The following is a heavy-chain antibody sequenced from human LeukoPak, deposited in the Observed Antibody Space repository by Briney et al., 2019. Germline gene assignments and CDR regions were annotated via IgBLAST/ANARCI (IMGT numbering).Heavy chain of an antibody. CDR3: AKGVTTVRIYYHGMDV. V-gene: IGHV3-23*01. D-gene: IGHD4-17*01. Sequence: LPGGSLRLSCAASGVTFSSCAMSWVRQAPGKGLEWVSLISGSGDSRYYADSVKGRFTISRDNAKNTLWLQMNSLRAEDTAVYYCAKGVTTVRIYYHGMDVWGQGTTVTVSS. J-gene: IGHJ6*02. CDR1: GVTFSSCA. CDR2: ISGSGDSR.